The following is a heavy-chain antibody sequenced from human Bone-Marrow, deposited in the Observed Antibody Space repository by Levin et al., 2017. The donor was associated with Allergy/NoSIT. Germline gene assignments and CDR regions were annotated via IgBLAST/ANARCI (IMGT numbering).Heavy chain of an antibody. CDR2: IVPIFGTT. J-gene: IGHJ4*02. V-gene: IGHV1-69*13. D-gene: IGHD3/OR15-3a*01. CDR1: GGIFSTYV. CDR3: AGSSSGTGHFDS. Sequence: VKVSCKASGGIFSTYVISWVRQAPGQGLEWVGGIVPIFGTTHNAQKLQGRITITADKSTSTAYMELRGLGSEDTAVYYCAGSSSGTGHFDSWGQGTLVTVSS.